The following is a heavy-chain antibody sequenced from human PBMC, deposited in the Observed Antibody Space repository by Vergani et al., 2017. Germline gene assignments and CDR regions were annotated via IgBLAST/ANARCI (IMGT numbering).Heavy chain of an antibody. CDR3: ARSRRQGYCSCISCYTGAFEI. Sequence: QVHLVESGGGVVQPGRSLRLSCAASGFTFSDYYMSWIRQAPGKGLEWVSYISSSGSTIYYADSVKGRFTISRDNAKNSLYLQMNSLRAEDTAVYYCARSRRQGYCSCISCYTGAFEIWGQGTMVTVSS. D-gene: IGHD2-2*02. V-gene: IGHV3-11*01. CDR2: ISSSGSTI. CDR1: GFTFSDYY. J-gene: IGHJ3*02.